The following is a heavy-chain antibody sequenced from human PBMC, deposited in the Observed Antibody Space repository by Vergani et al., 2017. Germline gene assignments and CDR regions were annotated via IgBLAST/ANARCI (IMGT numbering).Heavy chain of an antibody. Sequence: EVQLLESGGNLIQPGGSLRLSCGASGFTFSSYAMTWVRLAPGKGLQWVSAISCSGVSADYPDSVKGRFTISRDNSKNMLFLQMNNLRTEDTAIYYCAKQYFVSRNYRFDYWGQGTLVTVSS. CDR1: GFTFSSYA. CDR2: ISCSGVSA. J-gene: IGHJ4*02. D-gene: IGHD3-9*01. V-gene: IGHV3-23*01. CDR3: AKQYFVSRNYRFDY.